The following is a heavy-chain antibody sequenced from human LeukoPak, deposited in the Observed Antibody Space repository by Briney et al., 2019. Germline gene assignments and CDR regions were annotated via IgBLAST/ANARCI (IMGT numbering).Heavy chain of an antibody. J-gene: IGHJ4*02. Sequence: SGGSLRLSCGASGFTFSSYVMSWVRQAPGKGLEWVSAITGRGDSTYYADSVKGRFTISRDNSKNTLYLQMNSLRAEDTAVYYCAKRGPAGAGKSPDYFGYWGQGTLVTVSS. V-gene: IGHV3-23*01. CDR2: ITGRGDST. CDR1: GFTFSSYV. CDR3: AKRGPAGAGKSPDYFGY. D-gene: IGHD6-19*01.